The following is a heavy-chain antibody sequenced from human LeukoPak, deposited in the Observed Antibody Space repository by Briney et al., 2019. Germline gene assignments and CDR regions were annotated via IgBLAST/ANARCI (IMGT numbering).Heavy chain of an antibody. Sequence: SETLSLTCTVSGGSISSGGYYWSWIRQHPGKGLEWIGYIYYSGSTYYNPSLKSRVTISVDTSKNQFSLRLSSVTAADTALYYCAYSGSYGHLGYWGQGIPVTVAS. D-gene: IGHD1-26*01. CDR3: AYSGSYGHLGY. V-gene: IGHV4-31*03. CDR2: IYYSGST. J-gene: IGHJ4*02. CDR1: GGSISSGGYY.